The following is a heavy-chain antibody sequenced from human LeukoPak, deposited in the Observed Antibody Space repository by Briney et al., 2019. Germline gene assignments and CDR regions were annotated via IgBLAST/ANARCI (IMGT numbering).Heavy chain of an antibody. J-gene: IGHJ4*02. Sequence: GGSLRLSCAVSGITLSNYGMNWVRQAPGKGLEWVAGISGSGGSTNYADCVKGRFTISRDNPKNTLYLQMNSLRAEDTAVYFCAKRGVVIRVILVGFHKEAYYFDSWGQGALVTVSS. CDR1: GITLSNYG. V-gene: IGHV3-23*01. D-gene: IGHD3-10*01. CDR2: ISGSGGST. CDR3: AKRGVVIRVILVGFHKEAYYFDS.